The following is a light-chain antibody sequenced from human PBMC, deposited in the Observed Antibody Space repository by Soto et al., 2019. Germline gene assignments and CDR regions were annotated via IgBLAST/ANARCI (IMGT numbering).Light chain of an antibody. J-gene: IGLJ1*01. Sequence: QSVLTQPPSASGTPGQTVTISCSGSGSNIGENAVNWYQHLPGTAPQLLIYSNALRPSGVPHRFSGSKSGTAGSLAISGLQSEDEAHYYCSSYTSSSTYVFGTGTKVTVL. CDR3: SSYTSSSTYV. V-gene: IGLV1-44*01. CDR2: SNA. CDR1: GSNIGENA.